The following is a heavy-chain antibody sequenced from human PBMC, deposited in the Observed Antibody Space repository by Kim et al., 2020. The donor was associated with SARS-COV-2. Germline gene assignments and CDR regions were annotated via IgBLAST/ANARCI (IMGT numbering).Heavy chain of an antibody. CDR1: GGSFSGYY. Sequence: SETLSLTCAVYGGSFSGYYWSWIRQPPGRGLEWSGEINHSGSTNYNPSLKSRVTISVDTSKNQFSLKLSSVTAADTAVYYCARVGSSGWYVVEAFDIWGQGTMVTVSS. CDR3: ARVGSSGWYVVEAFDI. J-gene: IGHJ3*02. V-gene: IGHV4-34*01. D-gene: IGHD6-19*01. CDR2: INHSGST.